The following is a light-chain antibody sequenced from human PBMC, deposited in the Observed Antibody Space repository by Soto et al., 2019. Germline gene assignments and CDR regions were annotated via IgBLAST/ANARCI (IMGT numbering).Light chain of an antibody. CDR1: QSVSNNY. CDR2: GAS. CDR3: QQYGSSPH. Sequence: EIVLTQSPGTLSLSPGERATLSCRASQSVSNNYLAWYQQKPGQAPRLLIYGASSRATGIPDRFSGSGSGTDFTLTISRLEPEDFAVYYCQQYGSSPHFGQGTLLEI. V-gene: IGKV3-20*01. J-gene: IGKJ5*01.